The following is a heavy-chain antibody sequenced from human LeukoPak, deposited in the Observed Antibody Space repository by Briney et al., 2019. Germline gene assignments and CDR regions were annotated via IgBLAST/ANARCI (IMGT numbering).Heavy chain of an antibody. CDR1: GGSISSSSYY. CDR2: IYYSGST. D-gene: IGHD1-26*01. Sequence: PSETLSLTCTVSGGSISSSSYYWGWIRQPPGKGLEWIGSIYYSGSTNYNPSLKSRVTISVDTSKNQFSLKLSSVTAADTAVYYCAGSGSYYGGPNYWGQGTLVTVSS. CDR3: AGSGSYYGGPNY. V-gene: IGHV4-39*07. J-gene: IGHJ4*02.